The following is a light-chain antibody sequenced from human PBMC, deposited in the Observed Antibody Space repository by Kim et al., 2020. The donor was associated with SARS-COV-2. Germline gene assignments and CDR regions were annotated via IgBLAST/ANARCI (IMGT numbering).Light chain of an antibody. Sequence: SVNNSCTGTGGDVGSYNRVSWYQQPPGTAPKLRIYEVSHRPSGVPDRFSGSKSGNTASLTISGLQAEDEADYYCSSYTSSSPLGVFGTGTKVTVL. CDR3: SSYTSSSPLGV. CDR2: EVS. V-gene: IGLV2-18*02. J-gene: IGLJ1*01. CDR1: GGDVGSYNR.